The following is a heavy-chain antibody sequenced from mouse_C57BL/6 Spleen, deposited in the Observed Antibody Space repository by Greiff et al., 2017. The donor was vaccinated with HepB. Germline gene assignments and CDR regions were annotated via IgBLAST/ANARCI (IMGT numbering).Heavy chain of an antibody. D-gene: IGHD2-1*01. CDR1: GYTFTSYW. J-gene: IGHJ4*01. CDR2: IHPNSGST. V-gene: IGHV1-64*01. Sequence: QVQLQQSGAELVKPGASVKLSCKASGYTFTSYWMHWVKQRPGQGLEWIGMIHPNSGSTNYNEKFKSKATLTVDKSSSTAYMQLSSLTSEDSAVYYCATYGNYRMDAMDYWGQGTSVTVSS. CDR3: ATYGNYRMDAMDY.